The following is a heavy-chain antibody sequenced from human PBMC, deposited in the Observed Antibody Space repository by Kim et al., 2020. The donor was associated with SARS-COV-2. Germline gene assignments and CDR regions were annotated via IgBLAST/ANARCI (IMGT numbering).Heavy chain of an antibody. CDR2: IYSGGST. V-gene: IGHV3-53*01. CDR1: GFTVSSNY. J-gene: IGHJ4*02. D-gene: IGHD4-17*01. CDR3: ATWPYGDYNDY. Sequence: GGSLRLSCAASGFTVSSNYMSWVRQAPGKGLEWVSVIYSGGSTYYADSVKGRFTISRDNSKNTLYLQMNSLRAEDTAVYYCATWPYGDYNDYWGQGTLVTVSS.